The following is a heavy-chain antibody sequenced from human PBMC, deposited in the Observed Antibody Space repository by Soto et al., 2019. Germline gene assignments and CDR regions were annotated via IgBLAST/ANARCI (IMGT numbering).Heavy chain of an antibody. D-gene: IGHD3-9*01. CDR2: IIPMFDST. Sequence: GASVKVSCKASGGTFSNYVISWVRQAPGQGLEWMGRIIPMFDSTNYAENFQGRVTMTADESTGTAYMELTGLRSEDTAVYYCARAMGDILTGYFYFDYWGQGTLVTVS. J-gene: IGHJ4*01. V-gene: IGHV1-69*13. CDR1: GGTFSNYV. CDR3: ARAMGDILTGYFYFDY.